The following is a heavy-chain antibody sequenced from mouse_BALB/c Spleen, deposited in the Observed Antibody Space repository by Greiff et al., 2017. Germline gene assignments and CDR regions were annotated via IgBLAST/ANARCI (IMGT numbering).Heavy chain of an antibody. D-gene: IGHD1-3*01. CDR3: TRDRNNRYFDV. CDR2: ISSGGSYT. J-gene: IGHJ1*01. Sequence: EVMLVESGGGLVKPGGSLKLSCAASGFTFSSYTMSWVRQTPEKRLEWVATISSGGSYTYYPDSVKGRFTISRDNAKTTLYLQMSSLKSEDTAMYYCTRDRNNRYFDVGGAGTTVTVSS. V-gene: IGHV5-6-4*01. CDR1: GFTFSSYT.